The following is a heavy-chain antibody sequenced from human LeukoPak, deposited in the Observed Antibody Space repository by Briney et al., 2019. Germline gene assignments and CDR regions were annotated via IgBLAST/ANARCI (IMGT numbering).Heavy chain of an antibody. CDR3: ARVGGWYGLGD. Sequence: SETLSLTCAVYGGSFSGYYWSWIRQPPGKGLEWIGEINHSGSTNYNPSLKSRVTISVDTSKNQFSLKLSSVTAADTAVYYCARVGGWYGLGDWGQGTLVTVSS. D-gene: IGHD6-19*01. CDR2: INHSGST. V-gene: IGHV4-34*01. J-gene: IGHJ4*02. CDR1: GGSFSGYY.